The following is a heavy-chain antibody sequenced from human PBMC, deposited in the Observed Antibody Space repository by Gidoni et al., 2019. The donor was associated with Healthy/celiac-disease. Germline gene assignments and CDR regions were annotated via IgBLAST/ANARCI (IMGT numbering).Heavy chain of an antibody. CDR2: IKSKTDGGTT. Sequence: EVQLVESGGGLVKPGGSLILSCSASGFPFSTAWWSWVRQAPGKGLEWVGRIKSKTDGGTTDYAAPVKGRFTISRDDSKNTLYLQMNSLKTEDTAVYYCSRVLGGYYYGAEVSVYWGQGTLVTVSS. CDR1: GFPFSTAW. CDR3: SRVLGGYYYGAEVSVY. D-gene: IGHD3-22*01. J-gene: IGHJ4*02. V-gene: IGHV3-15*01.